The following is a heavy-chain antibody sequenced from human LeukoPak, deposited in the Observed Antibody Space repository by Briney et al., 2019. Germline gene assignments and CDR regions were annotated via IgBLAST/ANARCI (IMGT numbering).Heavy chain of an antibody. Sequence: GGSLRLSCTASGFSFRSYDMNWVRQATDKGLEWVSYISSRGSAIDYADSMKGRFTISRDNAKNSLYLQMNSLRAEDTAVYYCARDKSSGALGYWGQGTLVTVSS. CDR3: ARDKSSGALGY. CDR1: GFSFRSYD. J-gene: IGHJ4*02. V-gene: IGHV3-48*03. CDR2: ISSRGSAI. D-gene: IGHD3-22*01.